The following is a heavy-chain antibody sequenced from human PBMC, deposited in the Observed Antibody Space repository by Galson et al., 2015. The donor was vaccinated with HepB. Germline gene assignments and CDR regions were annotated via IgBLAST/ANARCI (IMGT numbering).Heavy chain of an antibody. CDR2: IIPIFGTA. D-gene: IGHD4-17*01. Sequence: SVKVSCKASGCTFSSYAISWVRQAPGQGLEWMGGIIPIFGTANYAQKVKGRVTITADESTSTAYMELSSLRSEDTAVYYCARDRGDYVSYYDYYGFGSNDWGPKGFDTWGRGILVIVSS. V-gene: IGHV1-69*13. J-gene: IGHJ5*02. CDR1: GCTFSSYA. CDR3: ARDRGDYVSYYDYYGFGSNDWGPKGFDT.